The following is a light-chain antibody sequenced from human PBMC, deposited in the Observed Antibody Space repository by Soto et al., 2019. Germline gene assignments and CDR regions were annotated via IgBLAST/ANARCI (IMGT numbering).Light chain of an antibody. V-gene: IGKV3-20*01. CDR2: GAS. J-gene: IGKJ1*01. Sequence: DIVVTQSPGTLSLSPGERATLSCRASQSVSSSYLAWYQQKPGQAPRLLIYGASSRATGIPDRFSGSGSGTDFTLTISRLEPEDFAVYYCQQYGSSPWTFGQGTKVEIK. CDR1: QSVSSSY. CDR3: QQYGSSPWT.